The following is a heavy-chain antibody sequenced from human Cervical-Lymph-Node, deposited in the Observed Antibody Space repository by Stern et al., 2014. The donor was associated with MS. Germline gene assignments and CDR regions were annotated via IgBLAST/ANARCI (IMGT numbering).Heavy chain of an antibody. Sequence: QLQLQDSGPGLVKPSATLSLMCSVSSGFIGNNYWSWIRQPPGKGLELIGHLYYRGSTYYNPSLKSRVTISLDTSKNQLSLRLSSVTAADTAVYYCARAGPYDYIWGNFRHRAFYFDSWGQGALVTVSS. D-gene: IGHD3-16*02. CDR3: ARAGPYDYIWGNFRHRAFYFDS. CDR1: SGFIGNNY. V-gene: IGHV4-59*01. J-gene: IGHJ4*02. CDR2: LYYRGST.